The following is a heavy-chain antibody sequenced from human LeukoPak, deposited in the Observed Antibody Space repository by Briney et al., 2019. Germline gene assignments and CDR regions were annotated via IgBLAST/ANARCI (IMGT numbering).Heavy chain of an antibody. CDR1: GYSFTSYW. D-gene: IGHD3-9*01. CDR3: ARLRTDYAIWTVLDY. Sequence: GESLKISCKGSGYSFTSYWIGWVRQMPGKGLEWMGIIYPGDSDTKYSPSFQGQVTISADKSISTAYLQWSSLKASDTAMYYCARLRTDYAIWTVLDYWGQGTLVTVSS. CDR2: IYPGDSDT. J-gene: IGHJ4*02. V-gene: IGHV5-51*01.